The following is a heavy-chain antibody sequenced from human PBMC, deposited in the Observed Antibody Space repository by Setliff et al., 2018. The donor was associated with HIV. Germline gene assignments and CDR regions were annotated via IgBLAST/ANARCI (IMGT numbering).Heavy chain of an antibody. D-gene: IGHD2-2*01. J-gene: IGHJ5*01. V-gene: IGHV4-4*09. CDR1: GDSISSYS. Sequence: SETLSLTCTVSGDSISSYSWNWIRQPPGRGLEWIGYVYASGKTNYNPSLKSRVTMSTDTSRNQFFLNLNYANAADTAVYFCARRVLQDSTITSSNWFDSWGQGTLVTVSS. CDR2: VYASGKT. CDR3: ARRVLQDSTITSSNWFDS.